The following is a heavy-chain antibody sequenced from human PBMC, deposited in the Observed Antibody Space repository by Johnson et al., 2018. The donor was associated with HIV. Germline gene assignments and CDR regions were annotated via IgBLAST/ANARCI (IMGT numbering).Heavy chain of an antibody. J-gene: IGHJ3*02. V-gene: IGHV3-30*02. D-gene: IGHD3-16*01. CDR3: AKEAYYVEAFDI. CDR1: GFTFNTYG. CDR2: IRYDGGTK. Sequence: QVQLVESGGGVVHPGGSQRLSCAASGFTFNTYGMHWVRQAPGKGLEWVAFIRYDGGTKYYADSLKGRFTISRDNSKNTLYLQMNILRAEDTAVYFCAKEAYYVEAFDIWGQGTMVTVSS.